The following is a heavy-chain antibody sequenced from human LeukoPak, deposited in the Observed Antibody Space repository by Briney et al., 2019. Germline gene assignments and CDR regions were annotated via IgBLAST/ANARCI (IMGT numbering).Heavy chain of an antibody. CDR1: GFTFSSYW. CDR2: IISDGSRA. CDR3: TRDRRYGGMDV. Sequence: GGSLRLSCAASGFTFSSYWMHWVRQAPGKGLVWVSRIISDGSRATHADSVKGRFTMSRDNAKNMVYLQMNSLRAEDTAVYYCTRDRRYGGMDVWGQGTTVTVSS. V-gene: IGHV3-74*01. J-gene: IGHJ6*02. D-gene: IGHD3-10*01.